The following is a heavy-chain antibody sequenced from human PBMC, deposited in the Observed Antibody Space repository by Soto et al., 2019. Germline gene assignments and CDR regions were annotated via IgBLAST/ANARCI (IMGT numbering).Heavy chain of an antibody. CDR2: IYHSGST. CDR3: ARNSVDGSYNWFDP. D-gene: IGHD1-26*01. J-gene: IGHJ5*02. V-gene: IGHV4-38-2*01. Sequence: GTLSHTCAVSGYSISSGYYWGWIRQPPGKGLEWIGSIYHSGSTYYNPSLKSRVTISVDTSKNQFSLKLSSVTAADTAVYYCARNSVDGSYNWFDPWGQGTLVTVSS. CDR1: GYSISSGYY.